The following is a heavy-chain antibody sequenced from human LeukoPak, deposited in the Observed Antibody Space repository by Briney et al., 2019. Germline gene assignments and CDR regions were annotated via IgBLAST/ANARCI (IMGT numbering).Heavy chain of an antibody. CDR2: IQDDESNK. D-gene: IGHD2-15*01. CDR3: AKQMVERPHYYYMDV. J-gene: IGHJ6*03. CDR1: GFIFISFG. V-gene: IGHV3-30*02. Sequence: GGSLRLSCAASGFIFISFGMHWVRQAPGKGLEWVAFIQDDESNKFYADSVKGRFTISRDNSKNTLFLQMNSLRPEDTALYYCAKQMVERPHYYYMDVWGKGTTVTVSS.